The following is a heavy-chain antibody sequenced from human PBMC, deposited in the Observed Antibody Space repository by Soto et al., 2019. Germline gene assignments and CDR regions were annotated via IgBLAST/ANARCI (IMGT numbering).Heavy chain of an antibody. CDR1: GFTFSYYP. CDR3: ARLPGALVAVLYIYPLDGREPMSDVDV. D-gene: IGHD6-19*01. J-gene: IGHJ6*02. CDR2: ISFDGSNK. Sequence: QMQLVESGGGVVQPGRSVRLSCAASGFTFSYYPMHWVRQAPGKGLEWVAVISFDGSNKYYADSVKGRFTISKDNSKNTLYLQMNSLRGEDTAVYYCARLPGALVAVLYIYPLDGREPMSDVDVCGQGTTVTVSS. V-gene: IGHV3-30-3*01.